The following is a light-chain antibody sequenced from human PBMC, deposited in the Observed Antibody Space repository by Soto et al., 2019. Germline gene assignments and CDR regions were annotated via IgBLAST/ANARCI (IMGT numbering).Light chain of an antibody. CDR2: DAS. Sequence: DIQLTQTPSTLSASVGDEVTITCRASQTISRWLAWYQQKPGRAPKLLIYDASTLESGVPSRFSGSGSGAEFTLTIDNLQPEDFATYYCQQYHLYWTFGPGTKVEI. CDR1: QTISRW. V-gene: IGKV1-5*01. J-gene: IGKJ1*01. CDR3: QQYHLYWT.